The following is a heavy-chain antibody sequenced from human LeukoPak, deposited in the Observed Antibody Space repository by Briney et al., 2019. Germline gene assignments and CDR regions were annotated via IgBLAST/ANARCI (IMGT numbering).Heavy chain of an antibody. CDR3: AREMFREVAEVPDAFDI. J-gene: IGHJ3*02. CDR1: GFTFSNFA. CDR2: ISYDGSDK. D-gene: IGHD3-10*02. Sequence: GGSLRLSCAASGFTFSNFAMHWVRQSPGKGLEWVAVISYDGSDKYYADSVKGRFTISRDDSKNTLHLQINSLRAEDTAVYYCAREMFREVAEVPDAFDIWGQGTMVTVSS. V-gene: IGHV3-30*04.